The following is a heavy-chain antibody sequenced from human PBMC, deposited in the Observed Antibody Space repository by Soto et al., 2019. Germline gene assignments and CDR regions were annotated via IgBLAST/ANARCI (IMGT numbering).Heavy chain of an antibody. V-gene: IGHV3-30*18. CDR1: GFTFSSYG. CDR2: ISYDGSNK. D-gene: IGHD3-3*01. CDR3: EKDSNGASITIFGVVIGPPSYYYGMDV. J-gene: IGHJ6*02. Sequence: QPXGSLRLSCAASGFTFSSYGMHWVRQAPGKGLEWVAVISYDGSNKYYADSVKGRFTISRDNSKNTLYLQMNSLRAEDTAVYYCEKDSNGASITIFGVVIGPPSYYYGMDVWGQGTTVTVYS.